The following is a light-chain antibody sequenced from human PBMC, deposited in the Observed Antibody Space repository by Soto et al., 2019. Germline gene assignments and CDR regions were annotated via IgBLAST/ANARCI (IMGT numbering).Light chain of an antibody. CDR2: GAS. Sequence: VLTQSPGTLSLSPGKSATLSCRASQSISSSYLAWYQQRPGQAPRLLIYGASSRATGIPDRFSGSGSGTEFTLTISRLEPEDFAVYYCQQYGSSSWTCGQGTKVDIK. CDR1: QSISSSY. CDR3: QQYGSSSWT. J-gene: IGKJ1*01. V-gene: IGKV3-20*01.